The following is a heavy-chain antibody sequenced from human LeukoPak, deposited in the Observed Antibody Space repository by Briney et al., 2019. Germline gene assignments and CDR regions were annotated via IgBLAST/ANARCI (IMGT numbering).Heavy chain of an antibody. CDR1: GGSISSGGYY. J-gene: IGHJ4*02. Sequence: SETLSLTCTVSGGSISSGGYYWSWIRQHPGKGLKWIGYIYYSGSTYYNPSLKSRVTISVDTSKNQFSLNLSSVTAADTAVYFCARGEYYDSSGYHNTLDYWGQGTLVTVSS. CDR2: IYYSGST. V-gene: IGHV4-31*03. CDR3: ARGEYYDSSGYHNTLDY. D-gene: IGHD3-22*01.